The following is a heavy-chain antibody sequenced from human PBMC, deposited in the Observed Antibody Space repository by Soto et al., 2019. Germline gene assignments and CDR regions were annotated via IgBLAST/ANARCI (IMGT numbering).Heavy chain of an antibody. CDR2: IIPIFGTA. CDR3: ARDFKQLVLRGWFDP. CDR1: GGTFSSYA. V-gene: IGHV1-69*06. D-gene: IGHD6-13*01. Sequence: QVQLVQSGAEVKKPGSSVKVSCKASGGTFSSYAISWVRQAPGQGLEWMGGIIPIFGTANYAQKFQGRVTITADKSTNTAYMELSRLRSEDTAVYYCARDFKQLVLRGWFDPWGQGNLVTVSS. J-gene: IGHJ5*02.